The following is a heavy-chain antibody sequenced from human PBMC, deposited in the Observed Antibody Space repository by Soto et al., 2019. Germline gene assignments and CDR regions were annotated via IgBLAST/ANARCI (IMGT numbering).Heavy chain of an antibody. V-gene: IGHV3-7*05. CDR2: IKQDGSEK. Sequence: EVQLVESGGGLVQPGGSLRLSCAASGFTFSSYWMSWVRQAPGKGLEWVANIKQDGSEKYYVDSVKGRFTISRDNAKNSLYLQMNSLRAEDTAVYYCARGYYYDSSGYFNWGQGTLVTVSS. CDR3: ARGYYYDSSGYFN. CDR1: GFTFSSYW. J-gene: IGHJ4*02. D-gene: IGHD3-22*01.